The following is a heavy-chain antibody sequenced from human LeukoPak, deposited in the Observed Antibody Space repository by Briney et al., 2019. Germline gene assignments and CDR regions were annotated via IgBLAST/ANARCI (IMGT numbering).Heavy chain of an antibody. D-gene: IGHD1-26*01. CDR2: MWYDGSRE. CDR1: GFILSTHG. Sequence: GGSPRLSCAASGFILSTHGMHWVRQAPGKGLEWVAGMWYDGSREDYADSVKGRFTISRDMSKNTLNPQMNSLRVEDTAMFYCARDLSFGSLDFRGQGTLVTVSS. J-gene: IGHJ4*02. CDR3: ARDLSFGSLDF. V-gene: IGHV3-33*01.